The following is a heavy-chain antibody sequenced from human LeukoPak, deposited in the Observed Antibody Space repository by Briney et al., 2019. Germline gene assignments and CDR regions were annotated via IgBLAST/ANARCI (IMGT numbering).Heavy chain of an antibody. CDR2: IYYSGST. V-gene: IGHV4-59*02. Sequence: SETLSLTCTVSGVSVSSSYWSWIRQPPGKGLEWIGYIYYSGSTNYNPSLKSRVTISVDTSKNQFSLKLSSVTAADTAVYYCARVDSSGHYYLDYGGQGTLVTVSS. CDR1: GVSVSSSY. CDR3: ARVDSSGHYYLDY. D-gene: IGHD3-22*01. J-gene: IGHJ4*02.